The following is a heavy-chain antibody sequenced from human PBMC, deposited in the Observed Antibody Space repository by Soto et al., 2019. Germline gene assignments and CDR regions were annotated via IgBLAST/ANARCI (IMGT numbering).Heavy chain of an antibody. D-gene: IGHD3-3*01. CDR1: GASISSSPYA. Sequence: TSETLSLTCNASGASISSSPYAWGWIRQSAGKGLEWIGTIDYGGTIYYNPSLKSRITISLDTSKNQISLRLSSVTAADTAVYYCARHVHNQGYEYYFASWGQGTLVTAPQ. CDR3: ARHVHNQGYEYYFAS. J-gene: IGHJ4*02. CDR2: IDYGGTI. V-gene: IGHV4-39*01.